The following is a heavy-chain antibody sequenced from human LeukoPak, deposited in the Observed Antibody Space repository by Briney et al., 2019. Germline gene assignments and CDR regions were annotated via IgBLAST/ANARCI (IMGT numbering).Heavy chain of an antibody. Sequence: GGSLRLSCAASGFSFSTYWMSWVRQTPEKGLEFVANIDQGGSVRNYMDSLKGRCTISRDNAKNSLYLQMNSLRAEDTAVYYRARDRGWFGGAFDYWGQGTLVTVSS. CDR2: IDQGGSVR. CDR1: GFSFSTYW. D-gene: IGHD3-10*01. CDR3: ARDRGWFGGAFDY. V-gene: IGHV3-7*03. J-gene: IGHJ4*02.